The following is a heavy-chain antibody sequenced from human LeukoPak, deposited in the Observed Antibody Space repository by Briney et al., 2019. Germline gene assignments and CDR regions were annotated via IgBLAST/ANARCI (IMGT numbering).Heavy chain of an antibody. Sequence: GRSLRLSCAASGFTFSSYAMHWVRQAPGKGLEWVAVISYDGSKKYYADSVKGRFTVSRDNSKNTLYLQMNSLRAEDTAVYYCARVTYYYDSSGYYFDYWGQGTLVTVSS. V-gene: IGHV3-30*04. J-gene: IGHJ4*02. CDR2: ISYDGSKK. CDR3: ARVTYYYDSSGYYFDY. CDR1: GFTFSSYA. D-gene: IGHD3-22*01.